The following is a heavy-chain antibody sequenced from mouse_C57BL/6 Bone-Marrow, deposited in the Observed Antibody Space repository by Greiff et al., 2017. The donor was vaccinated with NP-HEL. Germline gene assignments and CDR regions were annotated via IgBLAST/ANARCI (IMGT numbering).Heavy chain of an antibody. J-gene: IGHJ2*01. V-gene: IGHV7-3*01. CDR2: IRNKANGYTT. CDR3: ARSYSNYVGVDY. CDR1: GFTFTDYY. D-gene: IGHD2-5*01. Sequence: EVQLVESGGGLVQPGGSLSLSCAASGFTFTDYYMSWVRQPPGKALEWLGFIRNKANGYTTEYSASVKGRFTISRDNSQSILYLQMNALRAEDSATYYCARSYSNYVGVDYWGQGTTLTVSS.